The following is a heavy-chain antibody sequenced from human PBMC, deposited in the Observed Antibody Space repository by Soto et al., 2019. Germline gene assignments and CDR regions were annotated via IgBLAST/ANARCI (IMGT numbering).Heavy chain of an antibody. CDR2: IYHSGST. CDR3: AYIWGMTTDY. J-gene: IGHJ4*02. CDR1: GYSISSGYY. D-gene: IGHD7-27*01. Sequence: SETLSLTCTVSGYSISSGYYWGWIRQPPGKGLEWIGSIYHSGSTYYNPSLKSRVTISVDTSKNQFSLKLSSVTAADTAVYYCAYIWGMTTDYWGQGTLVTVSS. V-gene: IGHV4-38-2*02.